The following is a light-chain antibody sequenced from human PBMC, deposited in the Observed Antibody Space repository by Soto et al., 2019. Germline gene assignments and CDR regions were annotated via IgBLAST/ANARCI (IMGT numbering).Light chain of an antibody. CDR2: DVS. CDR3: SLYTSSTLYV. J-gene: IGLJ1*01. CDR1: SSDVGAYNY. Sequence: QSALTQPASVSGSPGQSITISCTGTSSDVGAYNYVSWYQQHPGKAPKLMIYDVSHRPSGVSHRFSGSKSGNTASLTISGLQAEDEADYYCSLYTSSTLYVFGTGTKLTVL. V-gene: IGLV2-14*01.